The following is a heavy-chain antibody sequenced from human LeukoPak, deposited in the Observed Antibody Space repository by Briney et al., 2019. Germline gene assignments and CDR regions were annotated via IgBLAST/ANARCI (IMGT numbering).Heavy chain of an antibody. CDR2: INPNSGGT. Sequence: ASVKVSCKASGYTFTGYYMHWVRQAPGQGLEWMGWINPNSGGTNYAQKFQGWVTMTRDTSISTAYMELSRLRSDDTAVYYCAGDGAVAGTGSVVLRYYYGMDVWGQGTTVTVSS. V-gene: IGHV1-2*04. D-gene: IGHD6-19*01. J-gene: IGHJ6*02. CDR3: AGDGAVAGTGSVVLRYYYGMDV. CDR1: GYTFTGYY.